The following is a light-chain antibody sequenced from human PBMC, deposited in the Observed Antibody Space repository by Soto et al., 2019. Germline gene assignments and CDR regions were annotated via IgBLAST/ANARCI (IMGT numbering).Light chain of an antibody. CDR2: EVT. V-gene: IGLV2-23*02. J-gene: IGLJ1*01. Sequence: QSALTQPASVSGSPGQSISISCTGGSSDVGSFNLVFWYQQFPGTAPKLLIYEVTKRPSGVSDRFSGSKSGNTASLTIAGLQAEDEADYYCCSYAGSSTFVFGTGNKLTVL. CDR1: SSDVGSFNL. CDR3: CSYAGSSTFV.